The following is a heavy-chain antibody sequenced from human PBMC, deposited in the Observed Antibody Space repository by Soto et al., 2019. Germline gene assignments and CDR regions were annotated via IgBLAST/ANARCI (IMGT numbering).Heavy chain of an antibody. V-gene: IGHV3-23*01. CDR1: GFTFSSYA. D-gene: IGHD2-2*01. Sequence: GGSLRLSCAASGFTFSSYAMSWVRQAPGKGLEWVSAISGSGGSTYYADSVKGRFTISRDNSKNTLYLQMNSLRAEDTAVYYCAKGFLASDIVVVPAALYMDVWGKGTTVTVSS. CDR3: AKGFLASDIVVVPAALYMDV. CDR2: ISGSGGST. J-gene: IGHJ6*03.